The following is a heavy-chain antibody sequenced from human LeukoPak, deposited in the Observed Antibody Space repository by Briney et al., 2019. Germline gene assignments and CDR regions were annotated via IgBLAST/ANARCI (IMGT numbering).Heavy chain of an antibody. J-gene: IGHJ3*02. CDR3: AYDSSGYYYGADAFDI. D-gene: IGHD3-22*01. V-gene: IGHV4-38-2*02. CDR1: GYSISSGYY. CDR2: IYHSGST. Sequence: SETLSLTCTASGYSISSGYYWGWIRQPPGKGLEWIGSIYHSGSTYYNPSLKSRVTISVDTSKNQFPPKLSSVTAADTAVYYCAYDSSGYYYGADAFDIWGQGTVVTVSS.